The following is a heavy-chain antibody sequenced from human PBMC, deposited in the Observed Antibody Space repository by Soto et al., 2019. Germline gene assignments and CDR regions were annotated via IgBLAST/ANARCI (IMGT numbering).Heavy chain of an antibody. V-gene: IGHV4-30-2*01. J-gene: IGHJ4*02. CDR3: ARYTVSTAIFDY. Sequence: QLQLQESGSGLVKPSQTLSLTCAVSGGSISSGGYSWSWIRQPPGKGLEWIGYIYQSESTYYNPSLKRRVTISVDRSKNQFSLNLSSVTAADTAVYYCARYTVSTAIFDYWGQGTLVTVSS. CDR1: GGSISSGGYS. CDR2: IYQSEST. D-gene: IGHD4-17*01.